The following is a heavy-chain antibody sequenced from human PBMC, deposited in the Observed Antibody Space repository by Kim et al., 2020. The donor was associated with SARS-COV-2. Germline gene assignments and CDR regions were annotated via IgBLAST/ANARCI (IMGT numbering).Heavy chain of an antibody. CDR2: INKDGSEE. CDR1: GFSFSTSF. J-gene: IGHJ4*02. D-gene: IGHD3-16*02. CDR3: ATYRIPGY. V-gene: IGHV3-7*01. Sequence: GGSLRRSCVVSGFSFSTSFMSWVRQAPGKGLEWVAAINKDGSEENYVDSVRGRFTISRDNAKNSLYLQINNLRDEDTAVYYCATYRIPGYWGQGTLVTVSS.